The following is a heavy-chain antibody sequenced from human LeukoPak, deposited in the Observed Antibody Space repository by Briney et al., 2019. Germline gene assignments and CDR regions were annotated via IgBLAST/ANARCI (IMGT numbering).Heavy chain of an antibody. CDR2: IYYSGNT. Sequence: PSETLSLTCIVSDGSISSSSYYWGWIRQPPGKGLEWIGSIYYSGNTYYNPSLKSRVTMSVDTSKNQFSLKLSSVTAADTAVYYCARNPVGIITTHPNWFDPWGQGTLVTVSS. J-gene: IGHJ5*02. V-gene: IGHV4-39*01. D-gene: IGHD3-3*01. CDR3: ARNPVGIITTHPNWFDP. CDR1: DGSISSSSYY.